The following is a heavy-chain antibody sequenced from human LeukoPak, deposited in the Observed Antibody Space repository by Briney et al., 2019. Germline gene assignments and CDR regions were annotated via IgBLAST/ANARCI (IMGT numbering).Heavy chain of an antibody. CDR1: GGSISVGTYY. CDR2: IYYSGST. Sequence: SETLSLTCTVSGGSISVGTYYWSWIRQPPGKGLEWIGYIYYSGSTYYHPSLKSRVSISVDMSKNQFSLKLSSVTAADTAVYYCARDRDGYNLDAFDIWGQGTMVTVSS. J-gene: IGHJ3*02. V-gene: IGHV4-30-4*08. D-gene: IGHD5-24*01. CDR3: ARDRDGYNLDAFDI.